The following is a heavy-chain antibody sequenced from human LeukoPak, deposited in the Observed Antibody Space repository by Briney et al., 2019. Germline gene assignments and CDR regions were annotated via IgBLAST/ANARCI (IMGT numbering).Heavy chain of an antibody. V-gene: IGHV4-59*08. CDR3: ARHKSDYGDYHAH. CDR1: DGSMSGYY. J-gene: IGHJ4*02. D-gene: IGHD4-17*01. CDR2: TYYSGST. Sequence: PSETLSLTCTVSDGSMSGYYWSWIRQPPGKGLEWIGYTYYSGSTNYNPSLKRRVTISEDRSMNQFSLKLSSVTVADTAVYYCARHKSDYGDYHAHWGQGTLVTVSS.